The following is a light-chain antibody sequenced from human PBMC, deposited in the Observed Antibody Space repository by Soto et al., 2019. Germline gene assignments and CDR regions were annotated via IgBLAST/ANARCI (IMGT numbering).Light chain of an antibody. CDR3: QQYGSSGT. CDR1: QSVSNNY. J-gene: IGKJ1*01. Sequence: ENVLTQSPGTLSLSQGERATLSCRASQSVSNNYLAWYQQKPGQAPRLLIYGASNRATGIPDRFSGSGSGTDFTLTISRLEPEDFAVYYCQQYGSSGTFGQGTKVDNK. CDR2: GAS. V-gene: IGKV3-20*01.